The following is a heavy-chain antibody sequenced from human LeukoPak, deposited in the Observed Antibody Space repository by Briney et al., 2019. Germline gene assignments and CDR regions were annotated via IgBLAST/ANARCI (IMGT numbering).Heavy chain of an antibody. CDR1: GFTFSSYP. CDR3: ASSLRYYFDY. J-gene: IGHJ4*02. Sequence: PGGSLRLSCAASGFTFSSYPMSWVRQAPGKGLEWVSAISGSGGSTYYADSVKGRFTISRDNSKNTLYLQMNSLRAEDTAVYYCASSLRYYFDYWGQGTLVTVSS. V-gene: IGHV3-23*01. CDR2: ISGSGGST.